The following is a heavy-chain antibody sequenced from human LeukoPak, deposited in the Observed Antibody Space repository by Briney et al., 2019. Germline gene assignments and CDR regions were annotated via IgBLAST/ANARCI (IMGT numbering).Heavy chain of an antibody. Sequence: GASVTVSCTASGYTFTSYGISWVRQAPGQGLEWMGGIIPIFGTANYAQKFQGRVTITADETTSTAYMELSSLRSEDTAVYYCARDGYNKYYFDYWGQGTLVTVSS. D-gene: IGHD5-24*01. CDR3: ARDGYNKYYFDY. CDR2: IIPIFGTA. J-gene: IGHJ4*02. CDR1: GYTFTSYG. V-gene: IGHV1-69*13.